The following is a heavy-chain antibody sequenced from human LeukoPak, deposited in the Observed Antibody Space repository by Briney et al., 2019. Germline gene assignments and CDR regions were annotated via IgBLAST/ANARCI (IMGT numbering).Heavy chain of an antibody. J-gene: IGHJ4*02. Sequence: GGSLRLSCVASGFTFRHYWMHWVRPAPGKGLMWVAHIKPDGSVIDYAASVKGRFTLSRDNAKNTVYLEMHSLNAVDNALYYCARDAIRSFNYWGQGILVSVSS. CDR2: IKPDGSVI. CDR3: ARDAIRSFNY. CDR1: GFTFRHYW. V-gene: IGHV3-74*01.